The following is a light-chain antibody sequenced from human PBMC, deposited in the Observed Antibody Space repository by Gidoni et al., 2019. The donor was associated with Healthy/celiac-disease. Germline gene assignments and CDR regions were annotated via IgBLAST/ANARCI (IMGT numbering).Light chain of an antibody. CDR2: GAS. Sequence: EIVLTQSPGALSLSPGDSATLSCRASQSVSSSYLAWYQQKPGQAPRPLIYGASSRATGTPDRFSGSGSGTDFTLTISRLEPEDFVVYYCQHYGSSLTFGAGTKVDIK. CDR1: QSVSSSY. V-gene: IGKV3-20*01. J-gene: IGKJ4*01. CDR3: QHYGSSLT.